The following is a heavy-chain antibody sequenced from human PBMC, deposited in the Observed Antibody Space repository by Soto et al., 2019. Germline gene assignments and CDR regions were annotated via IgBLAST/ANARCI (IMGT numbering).Heavy chain of an antibody. CDR3: ARQKGDYDILTGRDY. D-gene: IGHD3-9*01. CDR1: GGSISSSSYY. V-gene: IGHV4-39*01. Sequence: PSETLSLTCTVSGGSISSSSYYWGWIRQPPGKGLEWIGSIYYSGSTYYNPSLKSRVTISVDTSKNQFSLKLSSVTAADTAVYYCARQKGDYDILTGRDYWGQGTPVTVSS. J-gene: IGHJ4*02. CDR2: IYYSGST.